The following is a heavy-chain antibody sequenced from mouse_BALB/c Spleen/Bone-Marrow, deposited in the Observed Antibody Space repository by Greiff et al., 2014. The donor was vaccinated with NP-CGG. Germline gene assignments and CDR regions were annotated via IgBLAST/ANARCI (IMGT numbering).Heavy chain of an antibody. CDR1: GFTFSSFG. CDR3: TRSGTLGAMDY. CDR2: ISSGSSTV. J-gene: IGHJ4*01. D-gene: IGHD3-3*01. Sequence: DVQLVESGGGLVQPGGSRKLSCAASGFTFSSFGMHWVRQAPEKGLEWVAYISSGSSTVYYADTMKGRFTISRDNPKNTLFLQMTSLRYEDTAMYYCTRSGTLGAMDYWGQGTSVTVSS. V-gene: IGHV5-17*02.